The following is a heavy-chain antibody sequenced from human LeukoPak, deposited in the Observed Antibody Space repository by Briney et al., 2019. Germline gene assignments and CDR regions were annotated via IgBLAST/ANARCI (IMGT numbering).Heavy chain of an antibody. J-gene: IGHJ6*03. CDR3: ARGQRVYSSGWLSLYCYYMDV. CDR2: MNPNSGNT. D-gene: IGHD6-19*01. CDR1: GYTFTSYD. Sequence: GASVKVSCKASGYTFTSYDINWVRQATGQGLEWMGWMNPNSGNTGYAQKFQGRVTITRNTSISTAYMELSSLRSEDTAVYYCARGQRVYSSGWLSLYCYYMDVWGKGTTVTVSS. V-gene: IGHV1-8*03.